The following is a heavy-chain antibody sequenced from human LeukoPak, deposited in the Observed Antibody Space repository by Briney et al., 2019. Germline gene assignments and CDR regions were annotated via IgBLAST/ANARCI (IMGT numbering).Heavy chain of an antibody. CDR3: ARAAGAAVRGYYYYYMDV. CDR1: GYSISRGYY. D-gene: IGHD6-13*01. V-gene: IGHV4-38-2*01. Sequence: SEPLSLTCAVSGYSISRGYYWGWIRRPPGKGLEWIGNIYHSGSTYYNPSLKSRVTISVDTSKNQFSLRLSSVTAADTAVYYCARAAGAAVRGYYYYYMDVWGKGTTVTVSS. CDR2: IYHSGST. J-gene: IGHJ6*03.